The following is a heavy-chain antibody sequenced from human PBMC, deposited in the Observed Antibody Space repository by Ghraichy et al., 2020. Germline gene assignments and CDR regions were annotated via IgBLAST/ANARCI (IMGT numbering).Heavy chain of an antibody. V-gene: IGHV3-74*01. CDR2: INSDGSST. Sequence: LSLTCAASGFTFSSYWMHWVRQAPGKGLVWVSRINSDGSSTSYADSVKGRFTISRDNAKNTLYLQMNSLRVEDTAVYYCARGYSTDCFSPWGQGTLVTVSS. D-gene: IGHD2-15*01. CDR3: ARGYSTDCFSP. J-gene: IGHJ5*02. CDR1: GFTFSSYW.